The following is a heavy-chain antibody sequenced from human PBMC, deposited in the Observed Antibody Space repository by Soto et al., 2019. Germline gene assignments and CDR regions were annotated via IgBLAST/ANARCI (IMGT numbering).Heavy chain of an antibody. CDR1: GFTFSSYG. CDR3: AKDAHYGSGSYLDY. Sequence: HPGGSLRLSCAASGFTFSSYGMHWVRQAPGKGLEWVAVISYDGSNKYYADSVKGRFTISRDNSKNTLYLQMNSLRAEDTAVYYCAKDAHYGSGSYLDYWGQGTLVTVSS. J-gene: IGHJ4*02. CDR2: ISYDGSNK. D-gene: IGHD3-10*01. V-gene: IGHV3-30*18.